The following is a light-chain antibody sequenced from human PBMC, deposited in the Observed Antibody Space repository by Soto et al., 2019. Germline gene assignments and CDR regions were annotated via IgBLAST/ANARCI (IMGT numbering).Light chain of an antibody. J-gene: IGLJ1*01. V-gene: IGLV2-14*01. CDR1: TSDIGTSNF. CDR3: CSYASGTTPYV. Sequence: QSALTQPASVSGSPGQSVTISCTGTTSDIGTSNFVSWYQQRPDKTPELIIYQVNRRPSGVSSRFSGSKSDNTASLSISGVRAEDEADYYCCSYASGTTPYVFGTGTKVTVL. CDR2: QVN.